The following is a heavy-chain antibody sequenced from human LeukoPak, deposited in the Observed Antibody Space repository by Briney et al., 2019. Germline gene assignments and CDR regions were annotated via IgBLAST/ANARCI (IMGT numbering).Heavy chain of an antibody. V-gene: IGHV1-69*06. CDR3: AREGGYSSGWLDY. J-gene: IGHJ4*02. Sequence: SVKVSCKASGGTFSSYAISWVRLAAGQGLEWMGRIIPIFGTANYAQKFQGRVTITADKSTSTAYMELSSLRSEDTAVYYSAREGGYSSGWLDYSGQGTLVTVSS. CDR2: IIPIFGTA. CDR1: GGTFSSYA. D-gene: IGHD6-19*01.